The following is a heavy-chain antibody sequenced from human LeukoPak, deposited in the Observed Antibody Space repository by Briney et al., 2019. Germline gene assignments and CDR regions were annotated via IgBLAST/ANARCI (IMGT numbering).Heavy chain of an antibody. CDR3: TRDFCGSPRCFDY. D-gene: IGHD2-2*01. CDR2: IQYDGSIE. J-gene: IGHJ4*02. V-gene: IGHV3-33*01. CDR1: GFTFSSYG. Sequence: GGSLRLSCAASGFTFSSYGMHWVRQAPGKGLEWVAAIQYDGSIEYYADSVKGRFTISRDDSKNTLYLQMNSLRAEDTAVFYCTRDFCGSPRCFDYWGQGTLVMVSS.